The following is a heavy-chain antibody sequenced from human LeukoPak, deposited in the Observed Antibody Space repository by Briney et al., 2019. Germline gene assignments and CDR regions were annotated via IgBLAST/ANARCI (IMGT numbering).Heavy chain of an antibody. V-gene: IGHV4-34*01. D-gene: IGHD6-13*01. J-gene: IGHJ4*02. CDR2: INHSGST. CDR1: GGSFSGYY. Sequence: SETLSLTCAVYGGSFSGYYWSWIRQPPGKGLEWIGEINHSGSTNYNPSLKSRVTISVDTSKNQFSPKLSSVTAADTAVYYCARRGTIAAAGFDYWGQGTLVTVSS. CDR3: ARRGTIAAAGFDY.